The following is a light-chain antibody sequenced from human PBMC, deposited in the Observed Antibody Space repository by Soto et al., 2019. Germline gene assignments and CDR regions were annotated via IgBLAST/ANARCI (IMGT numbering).Light chain of an antibody. CDR2: GTS. CDR3: QQYGRSGT. CDR1: QSVGRS. J-gene: IGKJ1*01. Sequence: IVMTQSPATLSVSPGERATLSCRASQSVGRSLAWYQQKPGQAPRLLIYGTSARATGIPATFSGSGSGTEFTLTINRLEPEDFAVYYCQQYGRSGTFGQGTNV. V-gene: IGKV3-15*01.